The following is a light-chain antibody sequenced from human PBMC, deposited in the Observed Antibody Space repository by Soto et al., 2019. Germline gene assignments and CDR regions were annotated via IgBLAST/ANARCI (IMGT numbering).Light chain of an antibody. V-gene: IGKV3-20*01. CDR1: QSVSNNY. J-gene: IGKJ1*01. CDR2: GAS. Sequence: EIVLTQSPGTLSLSPGERATLSCRASQSVSNNYLAWYQQKPGQAPRLLIYGASNRATVIPDRFSGSGSGTDFTLTISRLEHEDSAVYYCQQYGSSGTFGQGTKVEIK. CDR3: QQYGSSGT.